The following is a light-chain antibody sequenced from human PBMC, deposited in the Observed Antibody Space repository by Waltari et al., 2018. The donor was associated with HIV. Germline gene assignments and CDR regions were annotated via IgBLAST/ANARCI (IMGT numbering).Light chain of an antibody. CDR2: GAS. Sequence: DIQMTQSPSSLSASVGDRVTITCQASQDISNYLNWYQQKPGKAPKLLIYGASNLETGVPSRFSGSGSGTDFTFTISRLQPEDIAAYYCQQYDNLPFTFGPGTKV. CDR1: QDISNY. J-gene: IGKJ3*01. V-gene: IGKV1-33*01. CDR3: QQYDNLPFT.